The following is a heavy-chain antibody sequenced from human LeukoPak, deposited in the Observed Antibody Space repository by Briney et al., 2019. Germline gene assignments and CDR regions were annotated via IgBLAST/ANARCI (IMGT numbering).Heavy chain of an antibody. CDR3: ARVMEYSGSYSPDAFDI. CDR2: MNPNSGNT. D-gene: IGHD1-26*01. V-gene: IGHV1-8*01. CDR1: GYTFTSYD. Sequence: GASVKVSCKASGYTFTSYDINWVRQATGQGLEWMGWMNPNSGNTGYAQKFQGRVTMARNTSISTAYMELSSLRSEDTAVYYCARVMEYSGSYSPDAFDIWGQGTMVTVCS. J-gene: IGHJ3*02.